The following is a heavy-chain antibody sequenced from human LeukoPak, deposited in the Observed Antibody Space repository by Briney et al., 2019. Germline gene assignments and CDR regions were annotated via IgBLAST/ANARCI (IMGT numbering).Heavy chain of an antibody. Sequence: GGSLRLSCAASGFTFSSYWMHWVRQAPGKGLVWVSRINSDGSSTSYADSVKGRFTISRDNAKNTLYLQMNSLRAEDTAVYYCAKVATIPRSGKNWFDPWGQGTLVTVSS. V-gene: IGHV3-74*01. J-gene: IGHJ5*02. CDR3: AKVATIPRSGKNWFDP. CDR1: GFTFSSYW. D-gene: IGHD3-9*01. CDR2: INSDGSST.